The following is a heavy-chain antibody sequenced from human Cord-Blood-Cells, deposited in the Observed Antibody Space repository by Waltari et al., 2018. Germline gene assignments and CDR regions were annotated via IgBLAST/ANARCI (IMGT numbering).Heavy chain of an antibody. CDR3: ARTYYDFWSGYPYFDY. J-gene: IGHJ4*02. V-gene: IGHV4-39*01. D-gene: IGHD3-3*01. Sequence: QLQLQESGPGLVKPSETLSLTCTVSGGSISSSSYYWGWIRQPPGKGLELIGSIFYSGSTYYNPSLKSRVTISVDTSKNQFSLKLSSVTAAETAVYYCARTYYDFWSGYPYFDYWGQGTLVTVSS. CDR2: IFYSGST. CDR1: GGSISSSSYY.